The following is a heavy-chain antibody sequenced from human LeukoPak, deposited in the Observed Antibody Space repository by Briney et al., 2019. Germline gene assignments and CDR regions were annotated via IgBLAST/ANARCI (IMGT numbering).Heavy chain of an antibody. CDR3: ARLIGDIAVSGTSWFVP. V-gene: IGHV4-34*01. CDR2: INLSGST. Sequence: SETLSLTCAVYGGSFSGYYWSWIRQPPGKGLEWIGEINLSGSTNYNPSLKSRVTISVDTSKNQFSLKLSSVTAADTAMYYCARLIGDIAVSGTSWFVPWGQGTLVTVSS. CDR1: GGSFSGYY. D-gene: IGHD6-19*01. J-gene: IGHJ5*02.